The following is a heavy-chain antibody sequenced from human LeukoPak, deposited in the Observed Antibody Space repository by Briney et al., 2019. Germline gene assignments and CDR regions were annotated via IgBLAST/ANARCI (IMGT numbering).Heavy chain of an antibody. V-gene: IGHV3-23*01. CDR3: AKFSRSYCSSIRCSKYFDY. D-gene: IGHD2-2*01. CDR2: ISVSVGNT. J-gene: IGHJ4*02. Sequence: GGSLRLSCAASGFTFISYAMSWVRQAPGKGLEWVSAISVSVGNTYYADSVKGRFTISSDNSKSTLYLQMNSLRAEDTAVYYCAKFSRSYCSSIRCSKYFDYWGQGTLVTVSS. CDR1: GFTFISYA.